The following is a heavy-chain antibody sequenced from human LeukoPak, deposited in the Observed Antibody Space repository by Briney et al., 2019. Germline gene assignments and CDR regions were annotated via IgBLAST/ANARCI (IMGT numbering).Heavy chain of an antibody. Sequence: PGGSPRLSCAASGFTFNNYSMNWVRQAPGKGLEWVSSISSSSSYIYYADSVKGRFTISRDNAKNSLFLHMNSLGAEDAAVYYCAREINLVGAINYWGQGTLVTVSP. CDR1: GFTFNNYS. D-gene: IGHD1-26*01. CDR2: ISSSSSYI. CDR3: AREINLVGAINY. V-gene: IGHV3-21*01. J-gene: IGHJ4*02.